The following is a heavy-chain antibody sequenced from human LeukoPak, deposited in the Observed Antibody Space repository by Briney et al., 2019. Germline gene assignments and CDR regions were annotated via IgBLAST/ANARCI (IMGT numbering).Heavy chain of an antibody. V-gene: IGHV1-69*05. CDR1: GGTFSSYA. CDR3: ARVVSNGDYGDYAYFQH. D-gene: IGHD4-17*01. J-gene: IGHJ1*01. Sequence: ASVKVSCKASGGTFSSYAISWVRQAPGQGLEWMGGIIPIFGTANYAQKFQGRVTITTDESTSTAYMELSSLRSEDTAVYYCARVVSNGDYGDYAYFQHWGQGTLVTVXS. CDR2: IIPIFGTA.